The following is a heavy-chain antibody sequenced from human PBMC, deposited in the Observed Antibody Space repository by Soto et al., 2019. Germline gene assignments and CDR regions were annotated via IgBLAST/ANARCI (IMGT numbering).Heavy chain of an antibody. CDR1: GLIFSNYG. D-gene: IGHD3-10*01. V-gene: IGHV3-64*01. J-gene: IGHJ1*01. CDR2: ISSNGGRT. Sequence: GGSLRLCCAASGLIFSNYGMHWVRQTPGKGLEFVSGISSNGGRTYYANSVKGRFTISRDNSKNTLYLQMGSLRNEDMAIYYCATGLWSGEDWGQGT. CDR3: ATGLWSGED.